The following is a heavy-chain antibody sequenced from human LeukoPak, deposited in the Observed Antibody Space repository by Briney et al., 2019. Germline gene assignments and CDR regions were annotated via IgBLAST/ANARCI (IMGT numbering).Heavy chain of an antibody. CDR1: GYTFTSYA. V-gene: IGHV1-3*01. CDR2: INAGNGNT. Sequence: ASVKVSCKASGYTFTSYAMHWVRQAPGQRLEWMGWINAGNGNTKYSQKFQGRVTITRDTSASTAYMELSSLRSEDTAVYYCARDYYYGSGSYSRRLDYWGQGTLVTVSP. CDR3: ARDYYYGSGSYSRRLDY. D-gene: IGHD3-10*01. J-gene: IGHJ4*02.